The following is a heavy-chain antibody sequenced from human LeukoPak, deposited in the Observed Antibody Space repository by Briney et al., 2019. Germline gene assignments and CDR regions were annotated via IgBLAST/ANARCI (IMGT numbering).Heavy chain of an antibody. D-gene: IGHD6-6*01. CDR3: ARVTGTSSSSGSYRY. CDR1: GFTFSNYW. J-gene: IGHJ4*02. V-gene: IGHV3-74*01. CDR2: INTDGTNT. Sequence: GGSLRLSCAASGFTFSNYWMHWVRRAPGKGLMWDSRINTDGTNTYYADSVKGRFTISRDNAKGTLYLQMNSLTAEDTAVHYCARVTGTSSSSGSYRYWGQGTLFTVPS.